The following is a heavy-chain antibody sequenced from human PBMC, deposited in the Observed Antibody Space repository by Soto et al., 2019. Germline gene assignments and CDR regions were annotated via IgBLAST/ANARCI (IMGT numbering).Heavy chain of an antibody. CDR3: ARAGGSSSWPYFDY. D-gene: IGHD6-13*01. J-gene: IGHJ4*02. Sequence: SETLSLTCTVSGGSISSYYWSWIRQPPGKGLEWIGYIYYSGSTNYNPSLKSRVTISVDTSKNQFSLKLSSVTAADTAVYYCARAGGSSSWPYFDYWGQGTLVTVSS. V-gene: IGHV4-59*01. CDR1: GGSISSYY. CDR2: IYYSGST.